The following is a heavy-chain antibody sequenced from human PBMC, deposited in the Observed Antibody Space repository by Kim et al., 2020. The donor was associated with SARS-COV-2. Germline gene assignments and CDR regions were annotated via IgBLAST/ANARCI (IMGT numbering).Heavy chain of an antibody. CDR3: AARETGDVPRKYYYYYGMDV. CDR2: IYYSGST. J-gene: IGHJ6*02. Sequence: SETLSLTCTVSGGSVSSGSYYWSWIRQPPGKGLEWIGYIYYSGSTNYNPSLKSRVTISVDTSKNQFSLKLSSVTAADTAVYYCAARETGDVPRKYYYYYGMDVWGQGTTVTVSS. D-gene: IGHD7-27*01. CDR1: GGSVSSGSYY. V-gene: IGHV4-61*01.